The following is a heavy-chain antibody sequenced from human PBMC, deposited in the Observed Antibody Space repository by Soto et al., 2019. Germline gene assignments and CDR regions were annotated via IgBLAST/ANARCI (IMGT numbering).Heavy chain of an antibody. D-gene: IGHD2-21*02. J-gene: IGHJ3*02. Sequence: SKTLSLTCTVSGGSISSSSYYWGWIRQPPGKGLEWIGSIYYSGSTYYNPSLKSRVTISVDTSKNQFSLKLSSVTAADTAVYYCARSRLDAFDIWGQGTMVTVSS. CDR1: GGSISSSSYY. CDR2: IYYSGST. V-gene: IGHV4-39*01. CDR3: ARSRLDAFDI.